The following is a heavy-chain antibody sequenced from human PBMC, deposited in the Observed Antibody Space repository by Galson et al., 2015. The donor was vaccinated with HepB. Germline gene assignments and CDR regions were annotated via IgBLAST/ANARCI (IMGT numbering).Heavy chain of an antibody. CDR3: ARDYYDSSGHFDY. J-gene: IGHJ4*02. CDR1: GFTLSSYW. CDR2: IKQGGSEK. D-gene: IGHD3-22*01. Sequence: SLRLSCAASGFTLSSYWMSWVRQAPGKGLEWVANIKQGGSEKYYVDSVKGRFTISRDNAKNSLYLQMNSLRAEDTAVYYCARDYYDSSGHFDYWGQGTLVTVSS. V-gene: IGHV3-7*03.